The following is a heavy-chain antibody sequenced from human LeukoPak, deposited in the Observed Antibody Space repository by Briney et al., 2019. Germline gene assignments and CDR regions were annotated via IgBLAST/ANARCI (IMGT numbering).Heavy chain of an antibody. CDR2: IYPGDSDT. V-gene: IGHV5-51*01. CDR3: ARAAAGTSYYYYVDV. CDR1: GYSFTSYW. Sequence: GESLKISCKGSGYSFTSYWIGWVRQMPGKGLEWMGIIYPGDSDTRYSPSFQGQVTISVDKSISTAYLQWSSLKASDTAMYYCARAAAGTSYYYYVDVWGKGTTVTVSS. D-gene: IGHD6-13*01. J-gene: IGHJ6*03.